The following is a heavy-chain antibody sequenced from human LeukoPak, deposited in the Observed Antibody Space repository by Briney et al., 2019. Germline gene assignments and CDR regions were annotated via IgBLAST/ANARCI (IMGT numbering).Heavy chain of an antibody. Sequence: GGSLRLSCAASGFTFSSYWMSWVRQAPGKGLEWVANIKQDGSEKYYVDSVKGRFTISRDNAKNSLYLQMNSLRAEDTAVYYCARDYCGGDCWFDPWGQGTLVTVSS. CDR3: ARDYCGGDCWFDP. V-gene: IGHV3-7*01. CDR2: IKQDGSEK. D-gene: IGHD2-21*02. CDR1: GFTFSSYW. J-gene: IGHJ5*02.